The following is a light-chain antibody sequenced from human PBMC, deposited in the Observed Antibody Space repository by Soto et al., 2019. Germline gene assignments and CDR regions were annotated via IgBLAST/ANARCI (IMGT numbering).Light chain of an antibody. Sequence: VVMTQSPGTLSVSPGESATLSCRASQSVKTNLAWYQQKVGQAPRLLIYGASTRAAGIPARFSASGSGTAFTLTISSLQSEDFAVYYCQQYDNWVTFGTGTKVDFK. CDR1: QSVKTN. J-gene: IGKJ3*01. V-gene: IGKV3-15*01. CDR2: GAS. CDR3: QQYDNWVT.